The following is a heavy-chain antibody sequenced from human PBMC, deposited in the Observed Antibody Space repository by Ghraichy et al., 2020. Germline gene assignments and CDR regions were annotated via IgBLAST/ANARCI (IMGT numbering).Heavy chain of an antibody. CDR3: EGDRAAAGTFWAMDAFDI. V-gene: IGHV3-21*01. CDR2: ISSSSSYI. J-gene: IGHJ3*02. Sequence: GESLNISCAASGFTFSSYSMNWVRQAPGKGLEWVSSISSSSSYIYYADPVKGRFTISRDNAKNSLYLQMNSLGAEDTAVYYCEGDRAAAGTFWAMDAFDIWGQGTMVTVSS. CDR1: GFTFSSYS. D-gene: IGHD6-13*01.